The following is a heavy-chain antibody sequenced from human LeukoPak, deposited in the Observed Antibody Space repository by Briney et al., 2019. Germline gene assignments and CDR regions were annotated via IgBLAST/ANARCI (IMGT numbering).Heavy chain of an antibody. CDR2: INPNSGGT. D-gene: IGHD6-13*01. J-gene: IGHJ6*02. Sequence: ASVKVSCKASGYTFTSYAMHWVRQAPGQGLEWMGWINPNSGGTNYAQKFQGWVTMTRDTSISTAYMELSRLRSDDTAVYYCARDTSSSWYPLRFGMDVWGQGTTVTVSS. V-gene: IGHV1-2*04. CDR3: ARDTSSSWYPLRFGMDV. CDR1: GYTFTSYA.